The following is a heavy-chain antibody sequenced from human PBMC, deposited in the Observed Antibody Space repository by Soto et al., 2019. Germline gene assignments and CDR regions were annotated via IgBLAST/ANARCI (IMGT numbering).Heavy chain of an antibody. CDR2: IYYSGST. D-gene: IGHD2-15*01. J-gene: IGHJ5*02. V-gene: IGHV4-59*01. CDR1: GGSISSYY. CDR3: ARERGSGGSCYSENWFDP. Sequence: SETLSLTCTVSGGSISSYYWSWIRQPPGKGLEWIGYIYYSGSTNYNPSLKSRVTISVDTSKNQFSLKLSSVTAADTAVYYCARERGSGGSCYSENWFDPWGQGTLVTVSS.